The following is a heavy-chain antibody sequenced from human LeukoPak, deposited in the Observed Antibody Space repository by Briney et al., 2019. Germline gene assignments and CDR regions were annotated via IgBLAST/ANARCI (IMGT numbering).Heavy chain of an antibody. CDR3: SRGVSYYYDSSGYWIDY. V-gene: IGHV4-59*01. J-gene: IGHJ4*02. D-gene: IGHD3-22*01. CDR1: GGSISRYY. Sequence: SETLSLTCTVSGGSISRYYWSWIRQPPGEGLEWIGHIHYSGNSNCNPSLKSRATISVDTSKNQFSLKLSSVTAADTAVYYCSRGVSYYYDSSGYWIDYWGQGTLVTVSS. CDR2: IHYSGNS.